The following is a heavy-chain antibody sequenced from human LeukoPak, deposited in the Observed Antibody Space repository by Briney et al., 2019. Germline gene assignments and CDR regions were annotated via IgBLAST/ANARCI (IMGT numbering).Heavy chain of an antibody. CDR3: ARDRIGDYVVYFDY. CDR1: GYTFTSYG. CDR2: ISAYNGNT. D-gene: IGHD4-17*01. J-gene: IGHJ4*02. Sequence: ASVKVSCKASGYTFTSYGISWVRQAPGQGLEWMGWISAYNGNTNYAQKLQGRVTMTTDTSTSTAYMELRSLRSDDTAVYYCARDRIGDYVVYFDYWGQGTLVTVSS. V-gene: IGHV1-18*01.